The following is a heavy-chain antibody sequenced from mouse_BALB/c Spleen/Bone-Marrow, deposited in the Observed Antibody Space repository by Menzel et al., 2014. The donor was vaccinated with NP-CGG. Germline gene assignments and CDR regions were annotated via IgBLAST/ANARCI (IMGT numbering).Heavy chain of an antibody. V-gene: IGHV3-5*02. Sequence: EVQLQQSGPGLVKPSQTVSLTCTVTGISITTGNYRWSWIRQFPGNNLEWIGYIYYSGTITYNPSLTSRTTITRDTSKNQFFLEMNSLTAEDTATYYCARYGNYFDYWGQGTTLTVSS. D-gene: IGHD2-1*01. CDR3: ARYGNYFDY. CDR2: IYYSGTI. CDR1: GISITTGNYR. J-gene: IGHJ2*01.